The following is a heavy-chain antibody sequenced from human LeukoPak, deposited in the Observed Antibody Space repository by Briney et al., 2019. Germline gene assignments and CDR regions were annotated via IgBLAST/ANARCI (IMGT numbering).Heavy chain of an antibody. CDR1: GYTFTSYD. CDR3: ARVNTYYFGSGVSRAFHM. V-gene: IGHV1-8*01. D-gene: IGHD3-10*01. Sequence: ASVTISCKASGYTFTSYDINWVRQATGQGLEWMGWMNPNSGNTGYAQKFQGSVTMTRDTSTGTAYMELSSLKSEDTAVYYCARVNTYYFGSGVSRAFHMWGQGTMVTVSS. J-gene: IGHJ3*02. CDR2: MNPNSGNT.